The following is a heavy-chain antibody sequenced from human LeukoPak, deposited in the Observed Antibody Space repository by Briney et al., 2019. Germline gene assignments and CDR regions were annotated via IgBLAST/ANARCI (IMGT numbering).Heavy chain of an antibody. Sequence: GGSLRLSCAASGFTFSSYGMHWVRQAPGKGLEWVAFIRYDGSNKYYADSVKGRFTISRDNSKNTLYLQMNSLRAEDTAVYYCAKGHIAVAGTGYDYWGQGTLVTVSS. CDR3: AKGHIAVAGTGYDY. J-gene: IGHJ4*02. CDR1: GFTFSSYG. V-gene: IGHV3-30*02. CDR2: IRYDGSNK. D-gene: IGHD6-19*01.